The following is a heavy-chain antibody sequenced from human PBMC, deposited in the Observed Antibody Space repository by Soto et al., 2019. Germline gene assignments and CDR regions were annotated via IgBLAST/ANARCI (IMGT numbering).Heavy chain of an antibody. CDR3: AISTVTTLSEYYYYGMDV. J-gene: IGHJ6*02. D-gene: IGHD4-17*01. CDR2: IIPIFGTA. V-gene: IGHV1-69*13. CDR1: GGTFSSYA. Sequence: AVKVSCKASGGTFSSYAISWVRQAPGQGLEWMGGIIPIFGTANYAQKFQGRVTITADESTSTAYMELSSLRSEDTAVYYCAISTVTTLSEYYYYGMDVWGQGTTVTVSS.